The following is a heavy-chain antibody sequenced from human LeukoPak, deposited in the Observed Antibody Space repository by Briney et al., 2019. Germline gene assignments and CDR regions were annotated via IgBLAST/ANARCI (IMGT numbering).Heavy chain of an antibody. CDR1: GGSISSGSYY. Sequence: SETLSLTCTVSGGSISSGSYYWSWIRQPAGKGLEWIGRIYTSGSTNYHPSLKSRVTISYTSKNQFSLKLNSVTAADTAVYYCARVDGSCSGGSCPSGNWFDPWGQGTLVTVSS. CDR2: IYTSGST. V-gene: IGHV4-61*02. CDR3: ARVDGSCSGGSCPSGNWFDP. D-gene: IGHD2-15*01. J-gene: IGHJ5*02.